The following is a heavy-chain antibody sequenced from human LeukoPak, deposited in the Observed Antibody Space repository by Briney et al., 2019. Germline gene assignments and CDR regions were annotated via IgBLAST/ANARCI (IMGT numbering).Heavy chain of an antibody. J-gene: IGHJ6*02. D-gene: IGHD2-2*01. V-gene: IGHV1-2*02. CDR3: ARRRVVERKYYYYGMDV. Sequence: ASVKVSCKASGYTFTGYYMHWVRQAPGQGLEWMGWINPNSGSTNYAQKFQGRVTMTRDTSISTAYMELSRLRSDDTAVYYCARRRVVERKYYYYGMDVWGQGTTVTVSS. CDR2: INPNSGST. CDR1: GYTFTGYY.